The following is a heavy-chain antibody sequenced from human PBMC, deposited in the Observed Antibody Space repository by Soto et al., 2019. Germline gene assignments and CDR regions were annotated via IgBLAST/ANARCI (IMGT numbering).Heavy chain of an antibody. CDR1: AFTFISFG. D-gene: IGHD3-3*01. CDR2: RWYDGSKK. V-gene: IGHV3-33*01. CDR3: PPDPSFYSLWSGSYPSRNGMDV. Sequence: WGSLRFSGVASAFTFISFGMHWVRHAPGKRREWAPLRWYDGSKKSYGDWVKGRFTISRDSSRNTVYLQINSRRADYTSAYSFPPDPSFYSLWSGSYPSRNGMDVWRQGTKVSVCS. J-gene: IGHJ6*02.